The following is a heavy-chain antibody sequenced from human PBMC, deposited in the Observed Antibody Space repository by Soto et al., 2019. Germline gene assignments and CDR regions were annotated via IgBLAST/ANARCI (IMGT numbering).Heavy chain of an antibody. CDR1: GFTFSSYA. D-gene: IGHD6-19*01. CDR3: VKDLEIAVADIWGNYYYYGMDV. CDR2: ISSNGGST. V-gene: IGHV3-64D*06. Sequence: GGSLRLSCSASGFTFSSYAMHWVRQSPGKGLEYVSAISSNGGSTYYADSVKGRFTISRDNSKNTLYLQMSSLRAEDTAVYYCVKDLEIAVADIWGNYYYYGMDVWGQGTTVTVSS. J-gene: IGHJ6*02.